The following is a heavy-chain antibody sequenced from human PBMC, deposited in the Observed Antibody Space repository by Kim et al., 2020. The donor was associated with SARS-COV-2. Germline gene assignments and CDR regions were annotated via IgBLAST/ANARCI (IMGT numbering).Heavy chain of an antibody. CDR3: ARLLGGSPVDAFDI. Sequence: AQKLQGRVTMTTDTSTSTDYMELRSLRSDDTAVYYCARLLGGSPVDAFDIWGQGTMVTVSS. D-gene: IGHD1-26*01. J-gene: IGHJ3*02. V-gene: IGHV1-18*01.